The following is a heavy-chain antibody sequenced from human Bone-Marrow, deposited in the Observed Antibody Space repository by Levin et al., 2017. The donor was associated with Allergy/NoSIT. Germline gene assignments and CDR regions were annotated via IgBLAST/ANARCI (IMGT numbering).Heavy chain of an antibody. Sequence: GGSLRLSCAASGVVFSDSVMHWVRQTAGKGLEWIGRVATKANNYATAYSSSLKCTISIATDVSKRTAYLRINSLIMQDTVKDYCSSNKVLVSGNSANGYYNYSGMDVWGQGTTVPVSS. D-gene: IGHD3-3*01. J-gene: IGHJ6*02. CDR1: GVVFSDSV. CDR2: VATKANNYAT. CDR3: SSNKVLVSGNSANGYYNYSGMDV. V-gene: IGHV3-73*01.